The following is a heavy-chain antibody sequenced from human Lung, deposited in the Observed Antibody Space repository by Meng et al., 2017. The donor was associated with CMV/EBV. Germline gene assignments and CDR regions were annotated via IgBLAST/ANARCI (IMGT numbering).Heavy chain of an antibody. CDR2: IYSGGST. Sequence: GGSLRLSCAASGFTVSSNYMSWVRQAPGKGLEWVSVIYSGGSTYYADSVKGRFTISRDNSKNTLYLQMNSLRAEDTAVYYCASGGNCSSTSCYVYWGQGTRVTVSS. V-gene: IGHV3-53*01. CDR1: GFTVSSNY. CDR3: ASGGNCSSTSCYVY. J-gene: IGHJ4*02. D-gene: IGHD2-2*01.